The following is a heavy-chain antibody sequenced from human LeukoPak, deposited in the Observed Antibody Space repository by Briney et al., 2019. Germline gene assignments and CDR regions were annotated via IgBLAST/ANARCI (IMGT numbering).Heavy chain of an antibody. J-gene: IGHJ4*02. D-gene: IGHD1-14*01. Sequence: GGSLRLSCAASGFTFSNSWLTWVRQAPGKGLEWVANIKQDGSEKYYVDSVKGRFTISRDNAKNSLYLQMNSLRAEDTAVYYCAEGITGGWWGQGTLVTVSS. CDR3: AEGITGGW. V-gene: IGHV3-7*01. CDR2: IKQDGSEK. CDR1: GFTFSNSW.